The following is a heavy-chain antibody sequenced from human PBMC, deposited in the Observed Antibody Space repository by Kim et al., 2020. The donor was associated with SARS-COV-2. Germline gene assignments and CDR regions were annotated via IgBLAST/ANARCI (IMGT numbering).Heavy chain of an antibody. V-gene: IGHV3-23*01. J-gene: IGHJ3*02. Sequence: GGSLRLSCAASGFTFNNYAMTWVRQAPGKRLQWVSTISGSGGSTYYADSAEGRFTISRDNSKNTLYLQMNSLRVEDTAVYYCAKDSFGYSYGLRADDAFDMWGQGTMVTVSS. CDR3: AKDSFGYSYGLRADDAFDM. CDR1: GFTFNNYA. D-gene: IGHD5-18*01. CDR2: ISGSGGST.